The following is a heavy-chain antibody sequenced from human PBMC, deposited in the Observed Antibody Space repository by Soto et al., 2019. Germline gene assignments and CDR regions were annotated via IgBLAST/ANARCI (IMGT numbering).Heavy chain of an antibody. V-gene: IGHV3-23*01. CDR2: VNPGGYST. Sequence: EVHLLESGGDLVQPGGSLRLSCAASGFTFTSYSMTWVRQTPGKGLEWVAAVNPGGYSTYYADSVKGRFTISRDNSNKTLYLQMNSLRAEDTAVYYCAKDLRAGSGYDFDYRDQGTLVTVSS. D-gene: IGHD5-12*01. CDR3: AKDLRAGSGYDFDY. CDR1: GFTFTSYS. J-gene: IGHJ4*02.